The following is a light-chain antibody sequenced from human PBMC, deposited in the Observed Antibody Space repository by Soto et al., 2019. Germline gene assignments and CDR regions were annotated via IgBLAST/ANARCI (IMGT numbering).Light chain of an antibody. CDR2: GAS. Sequence: DIVLTQSPGTLSLSPGDRAALSCGASQSLSNNFLAWYQQKPGQAPRLLISGASSRATGIPDRFSGSGSGTDFTLTITRVEPEDFAVYCCQLYGVSPKTFGQGTNVEVK. J-gene: IGKJ1*01. CDR1: QSLSNNF. V-gene: IGKV3-20*01. CDR3: QLYGVSPKT.